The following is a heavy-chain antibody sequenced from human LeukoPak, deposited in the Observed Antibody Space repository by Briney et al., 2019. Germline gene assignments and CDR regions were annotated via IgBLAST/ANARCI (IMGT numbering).Heavy chain of an antibody. D-gene: IGHD3-22*01. CDR3: ARVTGYIVEDYFDY. CDR2: IYYSGST. CDR1: GGSISSYY. J-gene: IGHJ4*02. V-gene: IGHV4-59*01. Sequence: SETLSLTCTVSGGSISSYYWSWIRQPPGKGLEWIGYIYYSGSTNYNPSLKSRVTISVDTSKNQFSLRLSSVTAADTAVYYCARVTGYIVEDYFDYWGQGTLVTISS.